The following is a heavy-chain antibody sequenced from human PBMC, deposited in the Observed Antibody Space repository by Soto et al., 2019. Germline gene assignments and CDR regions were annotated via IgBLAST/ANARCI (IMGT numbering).Heavy chain of an antibody. CDR2: IYYSGDT. CDR3: ARQATTSWSY. V-gene: IGHV4-39*01. Sequence: PSEPLSLTRTVSGDSLNRATYYWGWIRQPPGKGLEWIGSIYYSGDTYYSPSLKSRVTISLDASMNQFSLKLTSMSVADTAMYYCARQATTSWSYWGQGTLVTVSS. CDR1: GDSLNRATYY. D-gene: IGHD2-2*01. J-gene: IGHJ4*02.